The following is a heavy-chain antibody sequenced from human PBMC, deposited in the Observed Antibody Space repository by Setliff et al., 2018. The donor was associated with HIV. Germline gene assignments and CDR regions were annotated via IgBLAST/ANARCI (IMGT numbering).Heavy chain of an antibody. D-gene: IGHD3-10*01. CDR3: ARRRGPLVRGVDPTPSFYFDY. CDR2: INHRGDT. Sequence: TSETLSLTCAVYGGSFSGYYWTWIRQPPGKGLEWIGDINHRGDTKYNPSLRSRVIISVDKSKNQFSLKLISLTAADTAVYYCARRRGPLVRGVDPTPSFYFDYWGQGTLVTVSS. V-gene: IGHV4-34*01. CDR1: GGSFSGYY. J-gene: IGHJ4*02.